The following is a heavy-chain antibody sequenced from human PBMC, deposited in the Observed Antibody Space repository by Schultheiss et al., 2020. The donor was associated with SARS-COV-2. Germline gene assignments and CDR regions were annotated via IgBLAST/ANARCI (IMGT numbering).Heavy chain of an antibody. J-gene: IGHJ6*04. CDR2: IYTSGST. Sequence: SETLSLTCTVSDGSIISGNYYWSWIRQPAGKGLEWIGRIYTSGSTNYNPSLKSRVTISVDTSKNQFSLKLSSVTAADTAVYYCARDPASGYPPDVWGKGTTVTVSS. CDR1: DGSIISGNYY. D-gene: IGHD5-12*01. CDR3: ARDPASGYPPDV. V-gene: IGHV4-61*02.